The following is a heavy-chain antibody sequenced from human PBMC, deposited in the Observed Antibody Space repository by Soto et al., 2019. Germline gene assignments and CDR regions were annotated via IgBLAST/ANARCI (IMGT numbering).Heavy chain of an antibody. D-gene: IGHD3-22*01. V-gene: IGHV3-30-3*01. CDR3: ARKSYDSSGYYEY. Sequence: PGGSLRLSCAASGFTFSSYRMHWVRQAPGKGLEWVAIISYDGSDKYYADSVKGRFTVSRDNSKNTLYLQMNSLRADDTAVYYCARKSYDSSGYYEYWGQGTPVTVSS. J-gene: IGHJ4*02. CDR1: GFTFSSYR. CDR2: ISYDGSDK.